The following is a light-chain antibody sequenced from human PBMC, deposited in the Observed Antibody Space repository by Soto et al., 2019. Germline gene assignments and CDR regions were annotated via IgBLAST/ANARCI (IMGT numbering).Light chain of an antibody. Sequence: DIQMTQSPSTLSASVGDRVTITCRARQTISNWLAWYQQKPGKAPKLLIYDASILESGVPSRFSGSGSGTEFTLTISSLQPDDFAAYYCQQYNSYSSTFGQGTKVDIK. CDR1: QTISNW. CDR2: DAS. V-gene: IGKV1-5*01. J-gene: IGKJ1*01. CDR3: QQYNSYSST.